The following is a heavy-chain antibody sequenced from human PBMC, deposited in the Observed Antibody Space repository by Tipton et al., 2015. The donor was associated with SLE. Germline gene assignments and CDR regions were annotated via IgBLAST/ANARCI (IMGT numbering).Heavy chain of an antibody. Sequence: SLRLSCAASGFTFSSYALSWVRQAPGKGLEWVSAVSGSGGSTYYADSVKGRFTISRDNSKNTLYLQMNSLRAEDTAVYYCARTSVAGAFDIWGQGTMVTVSS. CDR1: GFTFSSYA. CDR2: VSGSGGST. CDR3: ARTSVAGAFDI. D-gene: IGHD5/OR15-5a*01. J-gene: IGHJ3*02. V-gene: IGHV3-23*01.